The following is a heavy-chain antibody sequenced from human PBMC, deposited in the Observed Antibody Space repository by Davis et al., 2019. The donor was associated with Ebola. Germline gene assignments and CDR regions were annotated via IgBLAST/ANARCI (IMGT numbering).Heavy chain of an antibody. J-gene: IGHJ4*02. CDR2: ISNDDTSK. V-gene: IGHV3-30-3*01. Sequence: LSLTCAASGFTFNDFALHWVRQAPGKGLEWVAIISNDDTSKFYADSVKGRFTISRDTSKNTLYLQMNSLKTEDTAVYYCASPYLAKSAAATSRVDYWGQGTLVTVSS. D-gene: IGHD2-15*01. CDR3: ASPYLAKSAAATSRVDY. CDR1: GFTFNDFA.